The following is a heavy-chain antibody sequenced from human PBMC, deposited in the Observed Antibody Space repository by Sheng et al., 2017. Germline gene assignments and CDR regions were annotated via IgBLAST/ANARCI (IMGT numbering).Heavy chain of an antibody. CDR2: IYTSGST. V-gene: IGHV4-61*02. CDR3: AREGYDSSGYYFDY. D-gene: IGHD3-22*01. Sequence: QVQLQESGPGLVKPSQTLSLTCTVSGGSISSGSYYWSWIRQPAGKGLEWIGRIYTSGSTNYNPSLKSRVTISVDTSKNQFSLKLSSVTAADTAVYYCAREGYDSSGYYFDYWGQGTLVTVSS. J-gene: IGHJ4*02. CDR1: GGSISSGSYY.